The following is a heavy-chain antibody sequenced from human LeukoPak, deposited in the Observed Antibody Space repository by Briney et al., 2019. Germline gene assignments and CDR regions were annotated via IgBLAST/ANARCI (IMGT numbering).Heavy chain of an antibody. Sequence: ASVKVSCKVSGYTLTELSMHWVRQAPGKGLEWMGGFDPEDGETIYAQKFQGRVTMTEDTSTDTAYMELSSLRSEDTAVYYCATQGAYYDSSGYKGYWGQGILVTVSS. J-gene: IGHJ4*02. D-gene: IGHD3-22*01. CDR2: FDPEDGET. CDR3: ATQGAYYDSSGYKGY. CDR1: GYTLTELS. V-gene: IGHV1-24*01.